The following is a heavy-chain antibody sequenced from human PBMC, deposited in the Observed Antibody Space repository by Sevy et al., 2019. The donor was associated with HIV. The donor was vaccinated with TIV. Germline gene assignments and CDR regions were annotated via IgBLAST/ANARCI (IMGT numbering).Heavy chain of an antibody. J-gene: IGHJ4*02. V-gene: IGHV3-23*01. CDR1: GFIFSSYV. D-gene: IGHD6-13*01. Sequence: GGSLRLSCAASGFIFSSYVMTWVRQAPGKGLEWVSTISGSGGSTYYADSVNGRFTISRDNSKKMLDLQMNSLRAEDTAVYYCEAIATAGRDYWGQGTLVTVSS. CDR2: ISGSGGST. CDR3: EAIATAGRDY.